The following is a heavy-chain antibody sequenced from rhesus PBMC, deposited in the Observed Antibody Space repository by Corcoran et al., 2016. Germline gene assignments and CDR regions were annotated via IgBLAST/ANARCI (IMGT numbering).Heavy chain of an antibody. D-gene: IGHD4-29*01. CDR2: IYGSSGST. CDR3: ARDRTTVGYFDY. V-gene: IGHV4-76*01. J-gene: IGHJ4*01. Sequence: QLQLQESGPGLVKPSETLFLTCAVSGYSISSGYDWGWIRQPPGKGLEWIGYIYGSSGSTNYNPSLKNRVTISKDTSKNQFSLKLSSVTAADTAVYYCARDRTTVGYFDYWGQGVLVTVSS. CDR1: GYSISSGYD.